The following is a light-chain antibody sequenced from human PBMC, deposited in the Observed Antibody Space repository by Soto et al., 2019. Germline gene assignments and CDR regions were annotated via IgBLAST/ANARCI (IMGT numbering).Light chain of an antibody. CDR3: QQSYSTPRT. CDR2: AAS. CDR1: RSISSY. V-gene: IGKV1-39*01. J-gene: IGKJ1*01. Sequence: DIQMTQSPSSLSASVGDRLTITCRASRSISSYLNWYQQKPGKAPKLLIYAASTLQSGVPSRFSGSGSGTDFTLTVSSLQPEDFATYYCQQSYSTPRTFGQGTKVEIK.